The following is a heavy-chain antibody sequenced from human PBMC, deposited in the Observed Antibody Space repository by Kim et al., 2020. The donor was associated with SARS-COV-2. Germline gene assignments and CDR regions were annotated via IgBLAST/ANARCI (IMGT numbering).Heavy chain of an antibody. D-gene: IGHD3-10*01. CDR1: GGTFSSYA. Sequence: SVKVSCKASGGTFSSYAISWVRQAPGQGLEWMGGIIPIFGTANYAQKFQGRVTITADESTSTAYMELSSLRSEDTAVYYCARDLRSTMVRGAAPFGYWGQGTLVTVSS. CDR2: IIPIFGTA. CDR3: ARDLRSTMVRGAAPFGY. V-gene: IGHV1-69*13. J-gene: IGHJ4*02.